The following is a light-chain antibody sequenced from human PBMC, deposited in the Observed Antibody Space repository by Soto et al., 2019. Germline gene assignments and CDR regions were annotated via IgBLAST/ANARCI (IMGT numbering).Light chain of an antibody. CDR1: QSVSSN. CDR3: QQYDSSPPIT. V-gene: IGKV3-20*01. Sequence: EIMMTQSPATLSLSPGERATLSCRASQSVSSNLAWYQQKPGQAPRLLIYDASRRATGIPDRFSGSGSGTDFTLTISGLEPEDFAVYYCQQYDSSPPITFGQGTLLEIK. CDR2: DAS. J-gene: IGKJ5*01.